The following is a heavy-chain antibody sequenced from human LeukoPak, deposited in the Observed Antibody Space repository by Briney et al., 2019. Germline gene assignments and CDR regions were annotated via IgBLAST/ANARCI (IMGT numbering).Heavy chain of an antibody. Sequence: SVKVSCKASGGTFSSYAISWVRQAPGQGLEWMGRIIPILGIANYAQKFQGRVTITADTSTSTAYMELRSLRSDDTAVYYCARDRWFDPWGQGTLVTVSS. V-gene: IGHV1-69*04. CDR1: GGTFSSYA. CDR2: IIPILGIA. CDR3: ARDRWFDP. J-gene: IGHJ5*02.